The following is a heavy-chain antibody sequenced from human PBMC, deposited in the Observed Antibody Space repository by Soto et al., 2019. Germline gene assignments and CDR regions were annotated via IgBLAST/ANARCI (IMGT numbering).Heavy chain of an antibody. D-gene: IGHD2-15*01. CDR3: ARDGYCSGGSCYSVPVFDY. Sequence: QVQLVESGGGVVQPGRSLRLSCAASGFTFSSYGMHWVRQAPGKGLEWVAVIWYDGSNKYYADSVKGRFTISRDNSKXXLXXQMNSLRAEDTAVYSCARDGYCSGGSCYSVPVFDYWGQGTLVTVSS. V-gene: IGHV3-33*01. CDR1: GFTFSSYG. J-gene: IGHJ4*02. CDR2: IWYDGSNK.